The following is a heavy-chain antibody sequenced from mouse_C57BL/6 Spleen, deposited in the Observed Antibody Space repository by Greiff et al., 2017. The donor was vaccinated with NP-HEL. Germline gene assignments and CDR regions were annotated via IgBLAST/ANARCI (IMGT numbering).Heavy chain of an antibody. D-gene: IGHD1-1*02. CDR2: ISSGGSYT. CDR1: GFTFSSYG. V-gene: IGHV5-6*02. J-gene: IGHJ2*01. Sequence: VKLMESGGDLVKPGGSLKLSCAASGFTFSSYGMSWVRQTPDKRLEWVATISSGGSYTYYPDSVKGRFTIYRDNAKNTLYLQMSSLKSEDTAMYYCARDGGNYSYYFDYWGQGTTRTGSS. CDR3: ARDGGNYSYYFDY.